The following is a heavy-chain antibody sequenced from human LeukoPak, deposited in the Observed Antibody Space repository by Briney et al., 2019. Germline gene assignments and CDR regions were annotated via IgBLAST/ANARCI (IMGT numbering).Heavy chain of an antibody. J-gene: IGHJ6*02. V-gene: IGHV3-30*03. Sequence: GGSLRLSCAASGFTFSSHGIHWVRQAPGKGLEWVAVISYAGSDKYYADSVKGRFTISRDNSENTLYLQMNSLRADDTAVYYCARGLQPPVLYGMDVWGQGTTVTVSS. CDR1: GFTFSSHG. CDR2: ISYAGSDK. D-gene: IGHD4-11*01. CDR3: ARGLQPPVLYGMDV.